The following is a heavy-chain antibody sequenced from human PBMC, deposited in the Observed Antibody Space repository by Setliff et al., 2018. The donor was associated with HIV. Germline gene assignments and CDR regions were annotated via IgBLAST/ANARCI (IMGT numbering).Heavy chain of an antibody. V-gene: IGHV1-24*01. Sequence: GASVKVSCKISGHTLTELSIHWVRQAPGKGLEWMANFDPEDGEIFYAQKFQGRLTMTEDTSTDTAYMELSSLRSDDTAMYYCATDPGYSSTWYSESFQHWGQGTVVTVSS. CDR1: GHTLTELS. CDR3: ATDPGYSSTWYSESFQH. D-gene: IGHD6-13*01. CDR2: FDPEDGEI. J-gene: IGHJ1*01.